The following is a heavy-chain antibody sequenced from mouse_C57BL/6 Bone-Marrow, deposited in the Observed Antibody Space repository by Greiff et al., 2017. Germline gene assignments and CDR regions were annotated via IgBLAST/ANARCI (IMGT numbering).Heavy chain of an antibody. J-gene: IGHJ1*03. D-gene: IGHD2-3*01. V-gene: IGHV5-9*01. Sequence: EVLLVESGGGLVKPGGSLKLSCAASGFTFSSYTMSWVRQTPEKRLEWVATISGGGGNTYYPDSVKGRFTISRDNATNTLYLQMSSLRSEDTALYYCARHPISMYDGYAWYVEVGGTGTTVTVSS. CDR1: GFTFSSYT. CDR3: ARHPISMYDGYAWYVEV. CDR2: ISGGGGNT.